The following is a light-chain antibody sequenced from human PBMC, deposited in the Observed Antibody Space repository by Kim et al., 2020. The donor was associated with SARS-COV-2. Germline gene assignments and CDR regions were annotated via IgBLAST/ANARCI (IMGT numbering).Light chain of an antibody. J-gene: IGLJ2*01. CDR2: HDT. CDR1: KLEDKF. CDR3: QTWDSSSVI. V-gene: IGLV3-1*01. Sequence: SVSPGQTASITCSGDKLEDKFVCWYQQKAGQSPVLLIYHDTKWPSGIPERFSGSNSGNTATLTISGTQAMDEADYYCQTWDSSSVIFGGGTQLTVL.